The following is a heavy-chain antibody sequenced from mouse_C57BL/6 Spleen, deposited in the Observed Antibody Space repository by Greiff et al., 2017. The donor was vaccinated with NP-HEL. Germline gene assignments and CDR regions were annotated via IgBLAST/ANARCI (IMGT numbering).Heavy chain of an antibody. V-gene: IGHV1-7*01. Sequence: VKLMESGAELAKPGASVKLSCKASGYTFTSYWMHWVKQRPGQGLEWIGYINPSSGYTKYNQKFKDKATLTADKSSSTAYMQLSSLTYEDSAVYYCARSRDGYYWYFDVWGTGTTVTVSS. J-gene: IGHJ1*03. CDR2: INPSSGYT. CDR1: GYTFTSYW. CDR3: ARSRDGYYWYFDV. D-gene: IGHD2-3*01.